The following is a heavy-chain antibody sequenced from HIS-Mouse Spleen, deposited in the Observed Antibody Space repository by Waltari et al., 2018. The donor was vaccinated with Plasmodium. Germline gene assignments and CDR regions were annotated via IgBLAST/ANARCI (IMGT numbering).Heavy chain of an antibody. V-gene: IGHV4-34*01. Sequence: QVQLQQWGAGLLKPSETLSLTCAVYGGSFSGYSWSRIRQPPGKGLEWIGEINHSGSTNYNPSLKSRVTISVDTSKNQFSLKLSSVTAADTAVYYCARAPIRDAFDIWGQGTMVTVSS. CDR2: INHSGST. CDR1: GGSFSGYS. D-gene: IGHD3-9*01. J-gene: IGHJ3*02. CDR3: ARAPIRDAFDI.